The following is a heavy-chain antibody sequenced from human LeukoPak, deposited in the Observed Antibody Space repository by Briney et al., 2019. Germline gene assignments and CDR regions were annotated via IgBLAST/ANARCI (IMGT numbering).Heavy chain of an antibody. CDR1: GFTFSSYA. Sequence: PGGSLRLSCSASGFTFSSYAMHWVRQAPGKGLEYVSAISSNGGSTYYADSVKGRFTISRDNSQNTLYLQMSSLRAEDTAVYYCVKGDVGYSYGPVDYWGQGTLVTVSS. V-gene: IGHV3-64D*09. CDR2: ISSNGGST. CDR3: VKGDVGYSYGPVDY. D-gene: IGHD5-18*01. J-gene: IGHJ4*02.